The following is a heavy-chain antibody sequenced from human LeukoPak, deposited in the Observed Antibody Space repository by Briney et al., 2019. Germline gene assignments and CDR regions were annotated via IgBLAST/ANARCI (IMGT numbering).Heavy chain of an antibody. CDR3: ARDLLDLSAAAGTDY. CDR2: ISYDGSNK. CDR1: GFTFSSYA. J-gene: IGHJ4*02. Sequence: PGGSLRLSCAASGFTFSSYAMHWVRQAPGKGLEWVAVISYDGSNKYYADSVKGRFTISRDNAKNSLYLQMNSLRAEDTAVYYCARDLLDLSAAAGTDYWGQRTLVTVSS. D-gene: IGHD6-13*01. V-gene: IGHV3-30-3*01.